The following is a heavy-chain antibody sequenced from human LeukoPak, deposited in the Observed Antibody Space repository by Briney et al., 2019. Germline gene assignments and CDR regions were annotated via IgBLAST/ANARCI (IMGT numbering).Heavy chain of an antibody. Sequence: PGGSLRLSCAASGFTFISCGMHWVRQAPGKGLEWVAVISYDGSNEYYADSVKGRFTISRDNSKSTLSLQMNSLRAEDTAIYYCATYRQVLLPFESWGQGTLVTVSS. V-gene: IGHV3-30*03. CDR3: ATYRQVLLPFES. CDR1: GFTFISCG. CDR2: ISYDGSNE. J-gene: IGHJ4*02. D-gene: IGHD2-8*02.